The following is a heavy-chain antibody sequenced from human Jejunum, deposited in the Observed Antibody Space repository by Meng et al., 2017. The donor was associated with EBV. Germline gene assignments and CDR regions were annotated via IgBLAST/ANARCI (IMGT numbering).Heavy chain of an antibody. V-gene: IGHV3-23*01. CDR2: ISGTGGGT. Sequence: EVQLLESGGGLVQPGGSLRLSCAASGFTFSNYAMSWVRRAPGKGLEWVSAISGTGGGTYYADSVKGRFTISRDNSKNTLSLQMNSLRAEDTAVYYCAKAAPGSYCSSTTCYVWFDPWGQGTLVTVSS. CDR1: GFTFSNYA. D-gene: IGHD2-2*01. CDR3: AKAAPGSYCSSTTCYVWFDP. J-gene: IGHJ5*02.